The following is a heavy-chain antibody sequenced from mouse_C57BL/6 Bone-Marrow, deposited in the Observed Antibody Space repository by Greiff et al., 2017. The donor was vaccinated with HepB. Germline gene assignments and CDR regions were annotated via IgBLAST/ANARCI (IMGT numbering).Heavy chain of an antibody. CDR3: ARVGAMIKHYFDY. V-gene: IGHV1-81*01. D-gene: IGHD2-4*01. J-gene: IGHJ2*01. Sequence: QVQLKQSGAELARPGASVKLSCKASGYTFTSYGISWVKQSTGQGLEWIGEIHPRSGNTYYNEKFKGKATLTADKSSSTAYMELRSLTSEDSAVYFCARVGAMIKHYFDYWGQGTTLTVSS. CDR1: GYTFTSYG. CDR2: IHPRSGNT.